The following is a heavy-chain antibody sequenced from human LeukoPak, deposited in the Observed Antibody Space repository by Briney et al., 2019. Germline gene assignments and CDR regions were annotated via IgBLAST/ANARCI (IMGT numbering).Heavy chain of an antibody. CDR3: ARRSQVYYMDV. Sequence: PSGTLSLTCAVSGGSISSSNWWTWVRQPPGKGLEWIGEISHSGSTNYNPSLKSRVTISVDTSKNQFSLKLSSVTAADTAVYYCARRSQVYYMDVWGKGTTVTISS. CDR2: ISHSGST. V-gene: IGHV4-4*02. J-gene: IGHJ6*03. CDR1: GGSISSSNW.